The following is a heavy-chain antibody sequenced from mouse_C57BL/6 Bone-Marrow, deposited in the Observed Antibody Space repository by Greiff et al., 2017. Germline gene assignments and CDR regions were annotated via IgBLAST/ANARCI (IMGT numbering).Heavy chain of an antibody. D-gene: IGHD1-1*01. Sequence: QVQLQQPGAELVKPGASVKLSCKASGYTFTSYWMHWVKQRPGQGLEWIGMIHPNSGSTNYNEKFKSKATLTVDKSSSTAYMQLSSLTSEDSAVYYCASLYGNFYAMDYWGQGTSVTVSS. V-gene: IGHV1-64*01. J-gene: IGHJ4*01. CDR1: GYTFTSYW. CDR3: ASLYGNFYAMDY. CDR2: IHPNSGST.